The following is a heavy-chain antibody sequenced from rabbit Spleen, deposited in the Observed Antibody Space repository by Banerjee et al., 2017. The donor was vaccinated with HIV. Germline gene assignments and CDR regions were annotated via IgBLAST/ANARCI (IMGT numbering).Heavy chain of an antibody. CDR3: ARFYAGYGDFGYAAM. CDR2: IGADSGGTT. V-gene: IGHV1S40*01. J-gene: IGHJ4*01. Sequence: QSLEESGGDLVKPGTSLTLTCTAFGLSFISGYYMCWVRQAPGKGLEWIACIGADSGGTTYYANWAKGRFTISKTSSTTVTLQMTSLTVADTATYFCARFYAGYGDFGYAAMWGPGTLVTVS. CDR1: GLSFISGYY. D-gene: IGHD7-1*01.